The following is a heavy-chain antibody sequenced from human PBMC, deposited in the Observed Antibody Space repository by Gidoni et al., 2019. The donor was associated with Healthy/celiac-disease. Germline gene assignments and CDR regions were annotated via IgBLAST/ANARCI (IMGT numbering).Heavy chain of an antibody. CDR1: GYTFTGYY. Sequence: QVQLVQFGAEVKTPGASVKVSLKASGYTFTGYYMHWVRQAPGQGLEWMGGINPNSGGTNYAQKVQGRVTMTRDTSISTAYMELSRLRSEDTAVYYCARGSVGAGDYWGQGTLVTVSS. V-gene: IGHV1-2*02. D-gene: IGHD1-26*01. CDR2: INPNSGGT. CDR3: ARGSVGAGDY. J-gene: IGHJ4*02.